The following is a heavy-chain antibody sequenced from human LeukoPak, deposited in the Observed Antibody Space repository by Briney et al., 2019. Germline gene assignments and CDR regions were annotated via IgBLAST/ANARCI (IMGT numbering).Heavy chain of an antibody. CDR1: GASISSYY. D-gene: IGHD3-10*01. CDR3: ARVPGEYHGSGSYRAFDI. V-gene: IGHV4-59*01. Sequence: PSETLSLTCTVSGASISSYYWTWIRQPPGKGLEWIAYIYYSGSTNYNPSLKSRVTISLDTSKNLFSLKLRSATAADTAVYYCARVPGEYHGSGSYRAFDIWGQGTMVAVSS. J-gene: IGHJ3*02. CDR2: IYYSGST.